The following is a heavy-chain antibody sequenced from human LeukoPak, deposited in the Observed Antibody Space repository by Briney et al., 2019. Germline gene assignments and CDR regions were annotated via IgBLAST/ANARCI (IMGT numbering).Heavy chain of an antibody. D-gene: IGHD2-2*01. J-gene: IGHJ6*02. V-gene: IGHV4-34*01. CDR1: GGSLSGYY. CDR3: ARVVGGGCSSTSCYNYYYYGMDV. CDR2: INHSGST. Sequence: SETLSLTCAVYGGSLSGYYWSWIRQPPGKGLEWIGEINHSGSTNYNPSLKSRVTISVDTSKNQFSLKLSSVTAADTAVYYCARVVGGGCSSTSCYNYYYYGMDVWGQGTTVTVSS.